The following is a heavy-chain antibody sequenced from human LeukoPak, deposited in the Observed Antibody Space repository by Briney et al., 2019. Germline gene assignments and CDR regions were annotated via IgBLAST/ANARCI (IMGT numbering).Heavy chain of an antibody. CDR2: INPSGGST. J-gene: IGHJ4*02. V-gene: IGHV1-46*01. Sequence: ASVKVSCKASGYTFTGYYMHWVRQAPGQGLEWMGIINPSGGSTSYAQKFQGRVTMTRDTSTSTVYMELSSLRSEDTAVYYCARDRSPTYCYDSSGYDLDYWGQGTLVTVSS. CDR3: ARDRSPTYCYDSSGYDLDY. CDR1: GYTFTGYY. D-gene: IGHD3-22*01.